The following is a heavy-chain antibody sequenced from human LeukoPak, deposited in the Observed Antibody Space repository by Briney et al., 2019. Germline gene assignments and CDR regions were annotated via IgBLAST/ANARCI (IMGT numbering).Heavy chain of an antibody. CDR3: ARVLVRGVISFDY. Sequence: ASVKVSCKASGYTFTGYYMHWVRQAPGQGLEWMGRINPNSGGTNYAQKFQGRVTMTRDTSISTAYMGLSRLRSDDTAVYYCARVLVRGVISFDYWGQGTLVTVSS. J-gene: IGHJ4*02. D-gene: IGHD3-10*01. CDR2: INPNSGGT. V-gene: IGHV1-2*06. CDR1: GYTFTGYY.